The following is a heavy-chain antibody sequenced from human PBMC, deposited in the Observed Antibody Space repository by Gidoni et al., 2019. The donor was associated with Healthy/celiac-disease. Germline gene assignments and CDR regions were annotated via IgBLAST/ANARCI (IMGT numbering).Heavy chain of an antibody. V-gene: IGHV4-34*01. CDR1: GGSFSGYY. D-gene: IGHD4-4*01. Sequence: QVQLQQCGAGLLKPSETLSLTCAVYGGSFSGYYWSWIRQPPGKGLEWIGEINHSGSTNYNPSLKSRVTISVDTSKNQFSLKLSSVTAADTAVYYCARVRTVTTTDYWGQGTLVTVSS. CDR3: ARVRTVTTTDY. J-gene: IGHJ4*02. CDR2: INHSGST.